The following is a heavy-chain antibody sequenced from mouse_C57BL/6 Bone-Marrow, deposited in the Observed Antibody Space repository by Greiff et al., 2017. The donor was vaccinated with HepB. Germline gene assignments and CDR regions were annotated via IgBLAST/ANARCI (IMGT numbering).Heavy chain of an antibody. CDR3: ASHYGDY. V-gene: IGHV14-2*01. J-gene: IGHJ2*01. CDR1: GFNIKDYY. CDR2: IDPEDGET. D-gene: IGHD1-1*01. Sequence: EVQLQQSGAELVKPGASVKLSCTASGFNIKDYYMHWVKQRTEQGLEWIGRIDPEDGETKYAPKFPGKATITADTSSNTAYLQLSSLTSEATAVYYCASHYGDYWGQGTTLTVSS.